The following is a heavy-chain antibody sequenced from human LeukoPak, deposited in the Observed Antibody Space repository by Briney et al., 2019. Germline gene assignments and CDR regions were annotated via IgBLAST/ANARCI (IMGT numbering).Heavy chain of an antibody. CDR2: INPNSGGT. CDR3: ASRFMGAVGGSYRIDAFDI. J-gene: IGHJ3*02. CDR1: GYTFTGYY. V-gene: IGHV1-2*02. D-gene: IGHD1-26*01. Sequence: ASVKVSCKASGYTFTGYYMHWVRQAPGQGLEWMGWINPNSGGTNYAQKFQGRVTMTRDTSISTAYMELSRLRSDDTAVYYCASRFMGAVGGSYRIDAFDIWGQGTMVTVS.